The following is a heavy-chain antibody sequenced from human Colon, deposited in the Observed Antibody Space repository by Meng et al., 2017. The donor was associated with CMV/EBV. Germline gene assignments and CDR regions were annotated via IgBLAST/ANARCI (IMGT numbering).Heavy chain of an antibody. D-gene: IGHD5/OR15-5a*01. J-gene: IGHJ4*02. CDR1: GYSLTGYY. CDR3: ARDRASLYYQFDS. CDR2: INTDDGDT. V-gene: IGHV1-2*06. Sequence: QVQLVQSGFEGKRPGASVKVSGKASGYSLTGYYLHWLRQAPGQRLEWLGRINTDDGDTKYAPKFRGRATMTRDTSITTAYMELDGLTSDDTATYYCARDRASLYYQFDSWGQGTLVTVSS.